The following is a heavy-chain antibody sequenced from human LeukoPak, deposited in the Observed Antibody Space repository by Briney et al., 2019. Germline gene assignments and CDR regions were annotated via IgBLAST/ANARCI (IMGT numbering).Heavy chain of an antibody. CDR1: GGSFSGYY. Sequence: PSETLSLTCAVYGGSFSGYYWSWIRQPPGKGLEWIGEINHSGSTNYNPSLKSRVTISVDTSKNQFSLKLSSVTAADTAVYYCARRLATSRQRNWYFDLWGRGTLVTVSS. CDR3: ARRLATSRQRNWYFDL. J-gene: IGHJ2*01. CDR2: INHSGST. D-gene: IGHD6-19*01. V-gene: IGHV4-34*01.